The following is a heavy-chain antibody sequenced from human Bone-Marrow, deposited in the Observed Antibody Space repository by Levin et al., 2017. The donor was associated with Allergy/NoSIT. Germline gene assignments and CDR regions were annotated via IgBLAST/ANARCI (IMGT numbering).Heavy chain of an antibody. CDR3: GRLRGEVDTMDV. Sequence: SETLSLTCAVSGGSVKSTNWWSWVRQSPGRGLEWIGEIFHSGMTNYSPPLKSRVTISVDKSKNQISLKLTSVTAADPAAHYCGRLRGEVDTMDVWGQGTTVTVS. V-gene: IGHV4-4*02. J-gene: IGHJ6*02. CDR1: GGSVKSTNW. CDR2: IFHSGMT.